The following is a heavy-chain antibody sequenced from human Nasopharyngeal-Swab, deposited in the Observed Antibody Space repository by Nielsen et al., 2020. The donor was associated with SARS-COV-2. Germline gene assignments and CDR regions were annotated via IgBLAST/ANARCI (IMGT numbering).Heavy chain of an antibody. CDR1: GGSISSYY. CDR3: ARSIVVVPAGFDY. J-gene: IGHJ4*02. D-gene: IGHD2-2*01. CDR2: IYYSGST. V-gene: IGHV4-59*01. Sequence: SETLSLTCTVSGGSISSYYWSWIRQPPGKGLEWIGYIYYSGSTNYNPSLKSRVTISVDTSKNQFSLKLSSVTAADTAVYYCARSIVVVPAGFDYWGQGTLVTVPS.